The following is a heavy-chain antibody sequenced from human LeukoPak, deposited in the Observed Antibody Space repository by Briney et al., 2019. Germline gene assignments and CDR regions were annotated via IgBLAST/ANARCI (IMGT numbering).Heavy chain of an antibody. Sequence: SVKVSCKASGYTFTSHDINWVRQAPGQGLEWMGGIIPIFGTANYAQKFQGRVTITADESTSTAYMELSSLRSEDTAVYYCAISGSFKDFDYWGQGTLVTVSS. V-gene: IGHV1-69*13. CDR1: GYTFTSHD. J-gene: IGHJ4*02. CDR3: AISGSFKDFDY. CDR2: IIPIFGTA. D-gene: IGHD1-26*01.